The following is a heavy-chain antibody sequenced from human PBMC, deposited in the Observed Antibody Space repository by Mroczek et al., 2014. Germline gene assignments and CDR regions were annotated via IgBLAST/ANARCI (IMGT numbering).Heavy chain of an antibody. CDR3: ARGYYYDSSGYYDY. CDR1: GGSFSGYY. V-gene: IGHV4-34*01. D-gene: IGHD3-22*01. CDR2: INHSGST. Sequence: QVQLQQWGAGLLKPSETLSLTCAVYGGSFSGYYWSWIRQPPGKGLEWIGEINHSGSTNYNPSLKSRVTISVDTSKNQFSLKLSSVTAADTAVYYCARGYYYDSSGYYDYWGQGTLVTSPQ. J-gene: IGHJ4*02.